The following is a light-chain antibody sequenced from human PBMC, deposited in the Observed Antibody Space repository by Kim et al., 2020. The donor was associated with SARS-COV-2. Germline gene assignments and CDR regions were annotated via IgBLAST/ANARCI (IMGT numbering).Light chain of an antibody. CDR1: ESINRW. CDR3: QQYHRYYT. J-gene: IGKJ2*01. CDR2: DAS. Sequence: LSASVGDRVTITCRASESINRWLAWYQQKPGKAPNVLIYDASNLESGVPSRFSGSGSGTEFTLTISSLQADDFATYYCQQYHRYYTFGQGTKLEI. V-gene: IGKV1-5*01.